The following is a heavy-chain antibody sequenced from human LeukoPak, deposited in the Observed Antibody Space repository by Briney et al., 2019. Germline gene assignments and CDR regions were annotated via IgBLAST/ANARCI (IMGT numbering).Heavy chain of an antibody. CDR3: TRLSSSYYPDY. CDR1: GFTFNRYW. J-gene: IGHJ4*02. V-gene: IGHV3-72*01. Sequence: GGSLRLSCAASGFTFNRYWMSWVRQAPGQGLEWVGRSRNKAESYTTEYAATVKGRFTISREDSQNSLSLQMNSLKTEDTAVYYCTRLSSSYYPDYWGQGTLVTVSS. CDR2: SRNKAESYTT. D-gene: IGHD6-13*01.